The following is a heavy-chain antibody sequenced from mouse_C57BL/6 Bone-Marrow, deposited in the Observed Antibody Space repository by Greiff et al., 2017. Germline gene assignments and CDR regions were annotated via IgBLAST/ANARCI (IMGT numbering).Heavy chain of an antibody. CDR3: ARDYYGSSYAMDY. D-gene: IGHD1-1*01. Sequence: QVQLQQSGPELVKPGASVKISCKASGYSFTSYYIHWVKQRPGQGLEWIGWIYPGSGNTKYNEKFKGKATLTADTSSSAAYMQLSSLTSEDSAVYYCARDYYGSSYAMDYWGQVTSVTVSS. CDR1: GYSFTSYY. V-gene: IGHV1-66*01. CDR2: IYPGSGNT. J-gene: IGHJ4*01.